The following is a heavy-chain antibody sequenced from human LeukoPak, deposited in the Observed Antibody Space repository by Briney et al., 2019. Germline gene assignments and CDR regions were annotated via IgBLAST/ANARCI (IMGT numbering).Heavy chain of an antibody. CDR2: ISSSDSTI. D-gene: IGHD5-12*01. J-gene: IGHJ6*04. Sequence: GGSLRLSCAASGFTFSSYEMNWVRQAPGKGLEGVSYISSSDSTIYYEDPVKGRFTISRDNAKNSLYLQMNSLRAEDTAVYYCARDSGSYGGYPYGMVVWCEGTTLTVSS. CDR3: ARDSGSYGGYPYGMVV. CDR1: GFTFSSYE. V-gene: IGHV3-48*03.